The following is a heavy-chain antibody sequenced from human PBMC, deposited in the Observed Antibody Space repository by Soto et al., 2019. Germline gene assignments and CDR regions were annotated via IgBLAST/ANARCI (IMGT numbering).Heavy chain of an antibody. D-gene: IGHD6-19*01. CDR1: GGSISSDSYY. CDR2: ISYSGST. Sequence: PSETLSLTCTVSGGSISSDSYYWGWVRQPPGKGLEWIGSISYSGSTYYNLSLKSRVTISVDTSKNQFSLKLSSVTATDTAVYYCARPGSSSGWYYFDYWGQGTLVTV. V-gene: IGHV4-39*01. J-gene: IGHJ4*02. CDR3: ARPGSSSGWYYFDY.